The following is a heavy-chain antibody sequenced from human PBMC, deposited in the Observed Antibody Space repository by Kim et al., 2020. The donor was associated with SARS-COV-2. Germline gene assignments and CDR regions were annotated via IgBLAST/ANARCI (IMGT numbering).Heavy chain of an antibody. J-gene: IGHJ6*02. CDR2: ISSSGSTI. CDR1: GFTFSDYY. Sequence: GGSLRLSCAASGFTFSDYYMSWIRQAPGKGLEWVSYISSSGSTIYYADSVKGRFTISRDNAKNSPYLQMNSLRAEDTAVYYCARGDYDYIWGSYREKNYYYYGMDVWGQGTTVTVSS. CDR3: ARGDYDYIWGSYREKNYYYYGMDV. D-gene: IGHD3-16*02. V-gene: IGHV3-11*01.